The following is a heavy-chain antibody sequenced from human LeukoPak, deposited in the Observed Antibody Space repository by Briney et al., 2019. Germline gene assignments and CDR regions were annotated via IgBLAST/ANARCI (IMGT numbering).Heavy chain of an antibody. V-gene: IGHV3-30*01. CDR1: GFTFSSYA. CDR2: ISFDGRNE. Sequence: PGGSLRLSCAASGFTFSSYAMSWVRQAPGKGLEWVASISFDGRNEYYLDSVKGRFTISRDSPKNTLYLQMNSLRAEDTAVYYCAKERAAMGTDAFDIWGQGTMVTVSS. D-gene: IGHD5-18*01. J-gene: IGHJ3*02. CDR3: AKERAAMGTDAFDI.